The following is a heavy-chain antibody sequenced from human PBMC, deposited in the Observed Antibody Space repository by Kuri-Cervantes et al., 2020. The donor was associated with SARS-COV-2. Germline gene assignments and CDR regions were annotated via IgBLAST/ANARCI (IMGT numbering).Heavy chain of an antibody. V-gene: IGHV3-30*04. CDR1: GFTFSSYA. CDR3: ARDPDDILTGPFDY. D-gene: IGHD3-9*01. J-gene: IGHJ4*02. CDR2: ISYDGSNK. Sequence: GESLKISCAASGFTFSSYAMHWVRQAPGKGLEWVAVISYDGSNKYYADSVKGRFTISRDNSKNTLYLQMNSLRAEDTAVYYCARDPDDILTGPFDYWGQGTLVTCYS.